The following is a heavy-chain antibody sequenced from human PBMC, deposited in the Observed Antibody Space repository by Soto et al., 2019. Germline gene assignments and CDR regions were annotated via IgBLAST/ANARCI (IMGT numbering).Heavy chain of an antibody. D-gene: IGHD6-13*01. Sequence: XSISRYYWSWIRQPPGNGLEWIGNIYNSERTKYNXYLKKRVTISVDTSKNQFSLKLCSVTAADTAVYYCASSNIAAAGFYYYGMDVWGRGTTVTVSS. J-gene: IGHJ6*02. V-gene: IGHV4-59*01. CDR3: ASSNIAAAGFYYYGMDV. CDR1: XSISRYY. CDR2: IYNSERT.